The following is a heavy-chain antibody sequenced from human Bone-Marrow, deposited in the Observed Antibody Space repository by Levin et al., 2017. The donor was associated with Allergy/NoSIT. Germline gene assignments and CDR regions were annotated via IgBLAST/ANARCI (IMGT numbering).Heavy chain of an antibody. V-gene: IGHV4-59*01. Sequence: SQTLSLTCTVSGGSISSYYWSWIRQPPGKGLEWIGYISYSGSTNYNPSLKNRVTIVVDTSKNQFSLKLRSVSAADTAVYYCARLAPELGYCTGDVCYSRHKGTFQIWGQGTMVTVSS. J-gene: IGHJ3*02. D-gene: IGHD2-8*02. CDR2: ISYSGST. CDR3: ARLAPELGYCTGDVCYSRHKGTFQI. CDR1: GGSISSYY.